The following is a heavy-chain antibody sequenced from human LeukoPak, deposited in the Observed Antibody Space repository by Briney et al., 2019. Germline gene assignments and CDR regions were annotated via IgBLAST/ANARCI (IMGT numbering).Heavy chain of an antibody. CDR3: ARDQMGFDP. D-gene: IGHD5-24*01. Sequence: SQTLSLTCAISGDRVSSSTAAWNWVRQSPSRGLEWLGRTYYRSNWYNDYAVSVKGRIAINPDTSKNQFSLQLNSVTPEDTAVYYCARDQMGFDPWGQGILVTVSS. CDR2: TYYRSNWYN. CDR1: GDRVSSSTAA. J-gene: IGHJ5*02. V-gene: IGHV6-1*01.